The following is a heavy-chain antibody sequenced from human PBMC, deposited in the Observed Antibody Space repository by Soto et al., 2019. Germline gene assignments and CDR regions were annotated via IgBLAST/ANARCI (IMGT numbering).Heavy chain of an antibody. CDR3: ARASNYYDSSGFSRNFDY. Sequence: PWETLSLTCTVSGGSITSSNYYWGWIRQPPGKGLEWIGTMYYTGSTYYNPSLRSRVTISIDTSKNQFSLKLNSVTAADTAVYYCARASNYYDSSGFSRNFDYWGQVTQLTVYS. J-gene: IGHJ4*02. CDR1: GGSITSSNYY. CDR2: MYYTGST. D-gene: IGHD3-22*01. V-gene: IGHV4-39*01.